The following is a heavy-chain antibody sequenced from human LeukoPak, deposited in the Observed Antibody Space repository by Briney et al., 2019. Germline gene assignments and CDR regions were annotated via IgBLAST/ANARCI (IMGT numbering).Heavy chain of an antibody. D-gene: IGHD2/OR15-2a*01. CDR1: GGSFSGYY. J-gene: IGHJ3*02. Sequence: SETLSLTCAVYGGSFSGYYWSWIRQPPGKGLEWIGEINHSGSTYYNPSLKSRVTISVDRSKNQFSLKLSSVTAADTAVYYCARSPYLEAFDIWGQGTMVTVSS. CDR3: ARSPYLEAFDI. CDR2: INHSGST. V-gene: IGHV4-34*01.